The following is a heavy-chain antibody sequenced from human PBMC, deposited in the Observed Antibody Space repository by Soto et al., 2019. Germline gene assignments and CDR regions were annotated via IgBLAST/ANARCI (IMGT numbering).Heavy chain of an antibody. CDR3: ASATRIAVAGKET. D-gene: IGHD6-19*01. CDR1: GDTVTKYG. Sequence: QVQLVQSGGEVKKPGASVKVSCKASGDTVTKYGISWVRQAPGQGLEWLGWISFYNGHTNYALKFQDRITFTTDTSTRTAFIELKSPTSDDTAAYYCASATRIAVAGKETWGQGTLVTVSS. CDR2: ISFYNGHT. V-gene: IGHV1-18*01. J-gene: IGHJ4*02.